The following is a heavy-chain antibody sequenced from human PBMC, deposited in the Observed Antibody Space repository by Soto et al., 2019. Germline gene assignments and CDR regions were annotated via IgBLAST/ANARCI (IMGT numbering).Heavy chain of an antibody. CDR1: GYSFTSFP. D-gene: IGHD1-20*01. CDR3: ARQSSITFDY. V-gene: IGHV1-3*01. J-gene: IGHJ4*02. Sequence: ASVKVSCKASGYSFTSFPINWVRQAPGQRLEWMGWINGGNGNTQYSQKFQGRVIISRDTSASTAYMELSSLSSEDSAVYYCARQSSITFDYWGLGTLVTVAS. CDR2: INGGNGNT.